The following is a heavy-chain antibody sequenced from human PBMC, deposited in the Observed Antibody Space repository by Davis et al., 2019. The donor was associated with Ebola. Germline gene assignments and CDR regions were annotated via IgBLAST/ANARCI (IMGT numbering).Heavy chain of an antibody. J-gene: IGHJ4*02. Sequence: GESLKISCAASGFTFSSYAMHWVRQAPGKGLEWVSTIAGSGGTTYYADSVRGRFSIYRDNSRDTVYLQMNSPTADDTAVYYCAKGRWGDYWGQGTLVTVSS. CDR2: IAGSGGTT. CDR3: AKGRWGDY. D-gene: IGHD7-27*01. V-gene: IGHV3-23*01. CDR1: GFTFSSYA.